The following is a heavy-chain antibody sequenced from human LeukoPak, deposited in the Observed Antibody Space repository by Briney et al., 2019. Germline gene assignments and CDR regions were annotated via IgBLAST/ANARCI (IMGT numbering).Heavy chain of an antibody. J-gene: IGHJ1*01. Sequence: SETLSLTCTVSGGSISSSSYYWGWLRQPPGKGLVWIGSIYYSGSTYYNPSLKGRVTISVDTSKNQFSLKLSSVTAADTAVYYCASTSGYYNKYFQHWGQGTLVTVSS. D-gene: IGHD3-22*01. CDR1: GGSISSSSYY. V-gene: IGHV4-39*01. CDR3: ASTSGYYNKYFQH. CDR2: IYYSGST.